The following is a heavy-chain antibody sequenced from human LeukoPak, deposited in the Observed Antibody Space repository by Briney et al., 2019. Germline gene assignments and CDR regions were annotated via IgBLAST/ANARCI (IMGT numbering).Heavy chain of an antibody. J-gene: IGHJ4*02. CDR3: ARQGRYYDSSGYRIPSNFDY. CDR1: GCSISSGYY. D-gene: IGHD3-22*01. CDR2: IYHSGST. V-gene: IGHV4-38-2*01. Sequence: PSETLSLTCAVSGCSISSGYYWGWIRRPPGKGLEWIGSIYHSGSTYYNPSLKSRVTISVDTSKNQFSLKLSSVTAADTAVYYCARQGRYYDSSGYRIPSNFDYWGQGTLVTVSS.